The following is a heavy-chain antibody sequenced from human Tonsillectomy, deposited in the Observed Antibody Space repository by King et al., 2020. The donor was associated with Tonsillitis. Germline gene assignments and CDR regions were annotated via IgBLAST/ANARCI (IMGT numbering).Heavy chain of an antibody. J-gene: IGHJ4*02. CDR1: GFTFDDYG. V-gene: IGHV3-20*04. D-gene: IGHD3-10*01. CDR2: INWNGGST. CDR3: AKGSMSMVRGVHFDF. Sequence: QLVQSGGGVVRPGGSLRLSCAASGFTFDDYGMNWVRQAPGKGLEWVSSINWNGGSTGYADSVKGRFTISRDNAKNSLYLQMNRLRAEDSALYYCAKGSMSMVRGVHFDFWGQGTLVTVSS.